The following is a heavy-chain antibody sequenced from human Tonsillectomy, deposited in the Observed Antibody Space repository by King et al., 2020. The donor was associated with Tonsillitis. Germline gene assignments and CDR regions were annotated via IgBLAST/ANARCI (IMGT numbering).Heavy chain of an antibody. J-gene: IGHJ4*02. D-gene: IGHD3-22*01. CDR3: ARAQRFTMRGLDY. Sequence: VQLVESGGGLVQPGGSLRLSCAASGFTFSDYWMYWVRQAPGKGLVWVSRINSDGSSTNYADFVKGRFTITRDNAKNTVYLQMNRLRAEDTAVYYCARAQRFTMRGLDYWGQGTLVSVSS. CDR2: INSDGSST. V-gene: IGHV3-74*01. CDR1: GFTFSDYW.